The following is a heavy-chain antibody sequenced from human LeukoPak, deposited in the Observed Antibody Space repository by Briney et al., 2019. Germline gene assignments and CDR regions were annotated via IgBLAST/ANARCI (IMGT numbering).Heavy chain of an antibody. Sequence: PSETLSLTCAVYGGSFSGYYWSWIRQPPGKGLEWIGEINHSGSTNYNPSLKSRVTISVDTSKNQFSLKLSSVTAAETVVYYCARVRRRAATALRRRGWFDPWGQGTLVTVSS. V-gene: IGHV4-34*01. CDR2: INHSGST. CDR3: ARVRRRAATALRRRGWFDP. D-gene: IGHD2-15*01. J-gene: IGHJ5*02. CDR1: GGSFSGYY.